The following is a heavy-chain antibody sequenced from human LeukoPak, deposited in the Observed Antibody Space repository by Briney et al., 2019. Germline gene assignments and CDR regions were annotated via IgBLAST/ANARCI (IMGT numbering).Heavy chain of an antibody. J-gene: IGHJ4*02. V-gene: IGHV4-34*01. CDR2: INHSGST. CDR3: ARTSGSYYRY. D-gene: IGHD1-26*01. Sequence: WXRXXXXXXLEWIGEINHSGSTNYNPALKSRGTISVDTTKNQFSLKLSSVTAADTAVYYCARTSGSYYRYWGQGTLVTVSS.